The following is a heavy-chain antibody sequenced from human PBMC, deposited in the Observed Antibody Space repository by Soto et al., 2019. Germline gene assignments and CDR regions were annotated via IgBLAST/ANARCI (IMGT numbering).Heavy chain of an antibody. V-gene: IGHV1-69*13. CDR1: GGTFSSYA. D-gene: IGHD1-7*01. J-gene: IGHJ6*02. CDR2: IIPIVGTA. Sequence: ASVKVSCKASGGTFSSYAISWVRQAPGQGLEWMGGIIPIVGTANYAQKFQGRVTITAXEXXSXXXMXLXXLRXEXTAVYYCARSDNRNSLDGVDVWGQGTAVAVSS. CDR3: ARSDNRNSLDGVDV.